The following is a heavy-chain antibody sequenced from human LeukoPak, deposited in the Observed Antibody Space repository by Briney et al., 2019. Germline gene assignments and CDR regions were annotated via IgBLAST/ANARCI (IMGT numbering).Heavy chain of an antibody. Sequence: ASVKVFCKSSGYTFTGYYMHWARQAPGRGLEWMGWIHPNSGGTNYAQKFQGRVTMTRDTYISTAYMELSRLRSDDTAVYYCARAPTVSVGYCSSVSCQADYWGQGTLVTVSS. CDR3: ARAPTVSVGYCSSVSCQADY. D-gene: IGHD2-2*01. CDR1: GYTFTGYY. CDR2: IHPNSGGT. J-gene: IGHJ4*02. V-gene: IGHV1-2*02.